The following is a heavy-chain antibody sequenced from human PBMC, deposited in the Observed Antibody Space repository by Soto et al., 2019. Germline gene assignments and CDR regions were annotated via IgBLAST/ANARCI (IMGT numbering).Heavy chain of an antibody. CDR2: IKQDGSEK. J-gene: IGHJ4*02. V-gene: IGHV3-7*05. CDR1: GFTFSSCW. Sequence: EVQLVESGGGLGQPGGSLRLSCAASGFTFSSCWMTWVRQAPGKGLEWVANIKQDGSEKYYVDSVKGRFTISRKKAKKSIYLHMNTLRAQDTAIYYCAKDETPDYRDYTLTNLSGERNCGQGTLVTVS. CDR3: AKDETPDYRDYTLTNLSGERN. D-gene: IGHD4-17*01.